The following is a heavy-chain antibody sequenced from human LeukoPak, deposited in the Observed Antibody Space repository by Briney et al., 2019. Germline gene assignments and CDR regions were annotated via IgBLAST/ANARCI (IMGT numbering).Heavy chain of an antibody. D-gene: IGHD1-26*01. Sequence: PGASVTVSCKASGYSFTTYHIHWVRQAPGQGLEWMGIINPSGGGISYAQRFQGRVTMTRDTSTSIVYMELSSLRSEDTAVYYCARPMSGSYLYFEHWGQGTLVTVSS. J-gene: IGHJ4*02. V-gene: IGHV1-46*01. CDR3: ARPMSGSYLYFEH. CDR2: INPSGGGI. CDR1: GYSFTTYH.